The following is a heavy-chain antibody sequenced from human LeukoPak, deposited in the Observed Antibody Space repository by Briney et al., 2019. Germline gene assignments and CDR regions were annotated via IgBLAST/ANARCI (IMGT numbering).Heavy chain of an antibody. Sequence: ASETLSLTCVVSHYSISSGDYWGWIRQPPGKGQEWIGSIYYSGSTHYNPSLKSRVIMSVDTSKNQFSLKLRSVTAADTALYYCARNSSGRYFDYWGQGTLVTVSS. D-gene: IGHD6-19*01. CDR1: HYSISSGDY. CDR3: ARNSSGRYFDY. J-gene: IGHJ4*02. V-gene: IGHV4-38-2*01. CDR2: IYYSGST.